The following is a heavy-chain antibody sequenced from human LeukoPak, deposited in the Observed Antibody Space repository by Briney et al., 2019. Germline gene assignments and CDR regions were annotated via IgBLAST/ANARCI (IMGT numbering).Heavy chain of an antibody. CDR3: ARYYYDSSGPGAFDP. J-gene: IGHJ5*02. CDR1: GGTFSSYT. D-gene: IGHD3-22*01. Sequence: SVKVSCKASGGTFSSYTISWVRQAPGQGLEWMGRIIPILGIANYAQEFQGRVTITADKSTSTAYMELSSLRSEDTAVYYCARYYYDSSGPGAFDPWGQGTLVTVSS. V-gene: IGHV1-69*02. CDR2: IIPILGIA.